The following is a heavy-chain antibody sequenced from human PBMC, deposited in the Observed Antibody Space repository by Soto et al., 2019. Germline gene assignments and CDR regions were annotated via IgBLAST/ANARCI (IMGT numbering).Heavy chain of an antibody. CDR2: IRSKANSYAT. CDR3: TRHGFSSGDDY. D-gene: IGHD3-22*01. V-gene: IGHV3-73*01. CDR1: GFTFSGSA. J-gene: IGHJ4*02. Sequence: GGSLRLSCAASGFTFSGSAMHWVRQASGKGLEWVGRIRSKANSYATAYAASVKGRFTISGNDSKNTAYLQMNSLKTEDTAVYYCTRHGFSSGDDYWGQGTLVTVSS.